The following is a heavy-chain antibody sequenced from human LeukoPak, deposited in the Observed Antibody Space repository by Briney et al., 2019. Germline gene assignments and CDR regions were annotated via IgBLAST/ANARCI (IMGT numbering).Heavy chain of an antibody. CDR2: IWYDGSNK. J-gene: IGHJ4*02. V-gene: IGHV3-33*01. Sequence: GGSLRLSCAASGFTFSSYGMHWVRQAPGKGPEWVAVIWYDGSNKYYADSVKGRSTISRDNSKNTLYLQMNSLRAEDTAVYYCAREGRGARGFDYWGQGTLVTVSS. CDR1: GFTFSSYG. D-gene: IGHD1-26*01. CDR3: AREGRGARGFDY.